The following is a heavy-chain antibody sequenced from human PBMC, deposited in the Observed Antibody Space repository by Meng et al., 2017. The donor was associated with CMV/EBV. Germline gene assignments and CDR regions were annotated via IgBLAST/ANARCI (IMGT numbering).Heavy chain of an antibody. CDR3: AKPGPRGIAAADY. J-gene: IGHJ4*02. Sequence: KVFCKGSGYSSTSYWIGWVRQMPGKGLEWRGIIYPGDSDTRYSPSFQGQVTISADKSISTAHLQWSSLKASDTAMYYCAKPGPRGIAAADYWGQGTLVTVSS. CDR1: GYSSTSYW. CDR2: IYPGDSDT. V-gene: IGHV5-51*01. D-gene: IGHD6-13*01.